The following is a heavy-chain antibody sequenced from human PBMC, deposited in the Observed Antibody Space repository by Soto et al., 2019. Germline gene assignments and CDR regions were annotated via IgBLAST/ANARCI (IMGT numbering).Heavy chain of an antibody. V-gene: IGHV3-66*01. J-gene: IGHJ6*03. CDR3: AREQWYYMDV. CDR2: IYSGGST. CDR1: EFTVSSYY. D-gene: IGHD6-19*01. Sequence: EVQLVESGGGLVQPGGSLRLSCAASEFTVSSYYMNWVRRAPGKGLEWVSVIYSGGSTYYAESAKGRFTISRDISRNMVYLQMNSLRAEDTAVYYCAREQWYYMDVWGKGTTVTVSS.